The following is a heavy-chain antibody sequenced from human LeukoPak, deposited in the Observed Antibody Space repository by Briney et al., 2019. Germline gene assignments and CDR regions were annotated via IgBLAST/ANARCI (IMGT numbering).Heavy chain of an antibody. CDR3: ARRRVAAGTGYYFDY. V-gene: IGHV5-51*01. CDR2: IYPGDSDT. J-gene: IGHJ4*02. Sequence: GESLKISCKGSGYSFTSYWIGWVRQMPGKGLEWMGIIYPGDSDTRYSPSFQGQVTISADKFISTAYLQWSSLKASDTAMYYCARRRVAAGTGYYFDYWGQGTLVTVSS. CDR1: GYSFTSYW. D-gene: IGHD6-13*01.